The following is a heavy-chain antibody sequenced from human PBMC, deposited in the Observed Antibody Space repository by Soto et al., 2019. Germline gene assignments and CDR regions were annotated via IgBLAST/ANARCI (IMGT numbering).Heavy chain of an antibody. CDR1: GFTFSSYA. D-gene: IGHD3-3*01. CDR2: ISGSGGST. J-gene: IGHJ3*02. V-gene: IGHV3-23*01. Sequence: TGGSLRLSCAASGFTFSSYAMSWVRQAPGKGLEWVSAISGSGGSTYYADSVKGRFTISRDNSKNTLYLQMNSLRAEDTAVYYCATTGSIFGVPTAQDAFDIWGQGTMVTVSS. CDR3: ATTGSIFGVPTAQDAFDI.